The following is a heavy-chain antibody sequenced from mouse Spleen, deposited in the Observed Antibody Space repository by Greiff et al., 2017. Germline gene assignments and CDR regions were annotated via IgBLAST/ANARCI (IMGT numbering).Heavy chain of an antibody. V-gene: IGHV1-81*01. Sequence: QVQLKQSGAELARPGASVKLSCKASGYTFTSYGISWVKQRTGQGLEWIGEIYPRSGNTYYNEKFKGKATLTADKSSSTAYMELRSLTSEDSAVYFCATYGSSSYAMDYWGQGTSVTVSS. CDR3: ATYGSSSYAMDY. D-gene: IGHD1-1*01. J-gene: IGHJ4*01. CDR1: GYTFTSYG. CDR2: IYPRSGNT.